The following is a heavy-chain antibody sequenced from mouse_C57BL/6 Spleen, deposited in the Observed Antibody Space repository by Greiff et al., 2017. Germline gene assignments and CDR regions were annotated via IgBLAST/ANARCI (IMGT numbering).Heavy chain of an antibody. V-gene: IGHV2-2*01. D-gene: IGHD4-1*01. CDR3: ARGGWDRYYAMDY. CDR2: IWSGGST. CDR1: GFSLTSYG. J-gene: IGHJ4*01. Sequence: QVTLKESGPGLVQPSQSLSITCTVSGFSLTSYGVHWVRQSPGKGLEWLGVIWSGGSTDYNAAFISRLSISKDNSKSQVFFKMNSLQADDTAIYYCARGGWDRYYAMDYWGQGTSVTVSS.